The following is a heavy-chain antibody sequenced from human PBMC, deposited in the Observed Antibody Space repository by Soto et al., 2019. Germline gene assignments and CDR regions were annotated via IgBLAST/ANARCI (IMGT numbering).Heavy chain of an antibody. V-gene: IGHV3-30*18. Sequence: QVQLVESGGGVVRPGRSLRLICAASGFTFRNYGMHWVRQAPGKGLEWVAVISHDGSDKYYADSMKGRFIISRDNSENTLFLNMNSLKPEDTAVYYCAKENQHLVHDYWGQGTLVTVSS. D-gene: IGHD6-13*01. CDR3: AKENQHLVHDY. CDR1: GFTFRNYG. J-gene: IGHJ4*02. CDR2: ISHDGSDK.